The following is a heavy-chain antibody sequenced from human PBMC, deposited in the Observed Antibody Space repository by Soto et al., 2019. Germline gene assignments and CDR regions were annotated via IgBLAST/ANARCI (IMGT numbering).Heavy chain of an antibody. CDR2: ISGSGGST. CDR3: AKDNRAMVLGNWFDP. Sequence: GGSLRLSCAASGFTFRSYAMSWVRQAPGKGLEWVSAISGSGGSTYYADSVKGRFTISRDNSKNTLYLQMNSLRAEDTAVYYCAKDNRAMVLGNWFDPWGQGTLVTVSS. CDR1: GFTFRSYA. V-gene: IGHV3-23*01. D-gene: IGHD3-10*01. J-gene: IGHJ5*02.